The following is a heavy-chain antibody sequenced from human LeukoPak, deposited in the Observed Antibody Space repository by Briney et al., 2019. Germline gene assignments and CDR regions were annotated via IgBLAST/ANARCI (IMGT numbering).Heavy chain of an antibody. D-gene: IGHD3-22*01. CDR1: GGSFSGYY. J-gene: IGHJ4*02. CDR3: ARSDSSGFNYYYFDY. V-gene: IGHV4-34*01. Sequence: SETLSLTCAVYGGSFSGYYWSWIRQPPGKGLEWIGEINHSGSTNYNPSLKSRVTISVDTSKNQFSLKLSSVTAADTAVYYCARSDSSGFNYYYFDYWGQGTLVTVSS. CDR2: INHSGST.